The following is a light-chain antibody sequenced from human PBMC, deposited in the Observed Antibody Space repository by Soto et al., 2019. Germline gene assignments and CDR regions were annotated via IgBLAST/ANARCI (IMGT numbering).Light chain of an antibody. V-gene: IGKV3-20*01. CDR3: QQYRRSPMFT. CDR2: GAS. J-gene: IGKJ2*01. Sequence: EIVLTQSPGTLSLSPGERATLSCRASQSVSSNYLAWYQQKPGQAPRLLIYGASRGAAGIPDRFSGSGSGTEFTLTINRLEPEDFAVYFCQQYRRSPMFTFGQGTKLEIK. CDR1: QSVSSNY.